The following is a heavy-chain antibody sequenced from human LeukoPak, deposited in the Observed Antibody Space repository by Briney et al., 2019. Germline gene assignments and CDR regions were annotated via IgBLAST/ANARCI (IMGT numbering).Heavy chain of an antibody. CDR2: IYYTGST. Sequence: SETLSLTCTVSGVSISSYYWTWIRQPPGKGLEWIAYIYYTGSTNYNPSLKSRVTISVDTSKNQFSLRLSSVTAADTAVYYCAKDPTSTYYDSSGYPDDDYWGQGTLVTVSS. V-gene: IGHV4-59*13. CDR3: AKDPTSTYYDSSGYPDDDY. CDR1: GVSISSYY. J-gene: IGHJ4*02. D-gene: IGHD3-22*01.